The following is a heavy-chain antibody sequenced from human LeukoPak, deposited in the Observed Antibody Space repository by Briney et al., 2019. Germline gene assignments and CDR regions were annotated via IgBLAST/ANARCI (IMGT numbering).Heavy chain of an antibody. CDR2: IYHSGST. CDR1: GGSISTYY. J-gene: IGHJ5*02. D-gene: IGHD3-3*01. Sequence: SETLSLTCTVSGGSISTYYWSWIRQPPGKGLEWIGYIYHSGSTNYNPSLKSRVTISVDTSKNQFSLKVSSVTAADTAVYYCARVYDFWSGHNWFDPWGQGTLVTVSS. CDR3: ARVYDFWSGHNWFDP. V-gene: IGHV4-59*01.